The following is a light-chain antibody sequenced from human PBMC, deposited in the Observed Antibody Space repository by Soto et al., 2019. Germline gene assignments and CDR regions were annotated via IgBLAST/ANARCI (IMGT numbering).Light chain of an antibody. CDR1: QSVASY. CDR2: NAS. CDR3: QQRHSWPLT. Sequence: EIVLTQSPATLSLAPGERATLSCRASQSVASYLAWYQQKPGQAPRLLIFNASNRATNIPARFSGSGSGTDFTLTISSLEPEDFADYYCQQRHSWPLTVGGGTEVEIK. V-gene: IGKV3-11*01. J-gene: IGKJ4*02.